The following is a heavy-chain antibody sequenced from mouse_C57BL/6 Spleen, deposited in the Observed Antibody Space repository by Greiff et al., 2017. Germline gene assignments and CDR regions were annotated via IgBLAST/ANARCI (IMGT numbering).Heavy chain of an antibody. D-gene: IGHD1-1*01. V-gene: IGHV1-39*01. Sequence: VHVKQSGPELVKPGASVKISCKASGYSFTDYNMNWVKQSNGQSLEWIGVINPNYGTTSYNQKFKGKATLTVDQSSSTAYMQLNSLTSEDSAVXYCARSHDYSSSYGYFDVWGTGTTVTVSS. CDR3: ARSHDYSSSYGYFDV. CDR1: GYSFTDYN. J-gene: IGHJ1*03. CDR2: INPNYGTT.